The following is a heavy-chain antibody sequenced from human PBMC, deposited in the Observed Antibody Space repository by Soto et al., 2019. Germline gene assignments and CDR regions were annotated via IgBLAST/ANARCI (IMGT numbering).Heavy chain of an antibody. D-gene: IGHD6-19*01. Sequence: EVQLVESGGDLVQPGGSLRLSCAVSGLTFSSYWMHWVRQAPGKGLEWVSRIDSDGSRTNYADSVKGRFTISRDNAKNTLYLQMNSLRTEDTDVDYGARDGGIAVAGADYWGQGTLVTVSS. CDR3: ARDGGIAVAGADY. CDR2: IDSDGSRT. CDR1: GLTFSSYW. V-gene: IGHV3-74*01. J-gene: IGHJ4*02.